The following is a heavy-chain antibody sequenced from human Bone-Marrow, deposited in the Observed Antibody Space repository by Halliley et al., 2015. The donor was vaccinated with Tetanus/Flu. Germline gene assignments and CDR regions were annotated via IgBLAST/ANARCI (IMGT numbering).Heavy chain of an antibody. CDR1: GYTFFTYG. D-gene: IGHD2-2*01. Sequence: QLVQSGAEVKKPGASVKVSCKASGYTFFTYGIHWVRQAPGQGLEWMGWISAYNGNSNYAQKLQGRVTMTTDTSTSTAYMELRSLGYDDTAVYYCARDPEAPVPSYFDYWGQGTLVTVSS. J-gene: IGHJ4*02. V-gene: IGHV1-18*04. CDR2: ISAYNGNS. CDR3: ARDPEAPVPSYFDY.